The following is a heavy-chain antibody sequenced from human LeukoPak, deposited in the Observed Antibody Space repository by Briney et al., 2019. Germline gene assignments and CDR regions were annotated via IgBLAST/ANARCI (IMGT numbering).Heavy chain of an antibody. CDR1: GFTFDDYA. D-gene: IGHD2-15*01. CDR2: ISWNSGSI. Sequence: GGSLRLSCAASGFTFDDYAMHWVRQAQGKGLGWVSGISWNSGSIGYADSVKGRFTISRDNAKNSLYLQMNSLRAEDTALYYCAKGTDGGYFFDYWGQGTLVTVSS. V-gene: IGHV3-9*01. CDR3: AKGTDGGYFFDY. J-gene: IGHJ4*02.